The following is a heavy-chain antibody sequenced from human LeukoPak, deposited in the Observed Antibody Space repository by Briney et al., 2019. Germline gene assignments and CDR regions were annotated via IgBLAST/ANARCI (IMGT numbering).Heavy chain of an antibody. D-gene: IGHD3-22*01. CDR3: AKGVIVVVITLFDY. CDR1: GFTFDDYA. V-gene: IGHV3-9*01. Sequence: GGSLRLSCAASGFTFDDYAMHWVRQAPGKGLEWVSGISWNSGSIAYADSVKGRFTISRDNSKNTLYLQMNSLRAEDTAVYYCAKGVIVVVITLFDYWGQGTLVTVSS. J-gene: IGHJ4*02. CDR2: ISWNSGSI.